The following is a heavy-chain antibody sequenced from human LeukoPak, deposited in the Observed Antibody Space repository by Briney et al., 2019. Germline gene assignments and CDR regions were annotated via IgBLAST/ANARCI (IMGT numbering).Heavy chain of an antibody. V-gene: IGHV4-39*01. J-gene: IGHJ5*02. CDR1: GVSISSSSYY. CDR3: ARARTGGWFDP. CDR2: IYYSGST. Sequence: SETLSLTCTVSGVSISSSSYYWGWIRQPPGKGLEWIGSIYYSGSTYYNPSLKSRVTISVDTSKNQFSLKLSSVTAADTAVYYCARARTGGWFDPWGQGTLVTVSS. D-gene: IGHD1-26*01.